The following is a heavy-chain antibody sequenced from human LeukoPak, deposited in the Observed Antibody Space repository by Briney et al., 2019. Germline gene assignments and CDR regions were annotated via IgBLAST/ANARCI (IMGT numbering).Heavy chain of an antibody. J-gene: IGHJ5*02. Sequence: SETLSLTCTASGGSISSYYWSWIRQPPGKGLEWIGYIYYSGSTNYNPSLKSRVTISVDTSKNQFSLKLSSVTAADTAVYYCARRRGPRMTTVTTIRYNWFDPWGQGTLVTVSS. CDR2: IYYSGST. V-gene: IGHV4-59*01. D-gene: IGHD4-17*01. CDR3: ARRRGPRMTTVTTIRYNWFDP. CDR1: GGSISSYY.